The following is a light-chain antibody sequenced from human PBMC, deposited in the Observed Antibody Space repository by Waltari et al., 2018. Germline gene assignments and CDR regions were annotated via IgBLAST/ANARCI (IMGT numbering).Light chain of an antibody. CDR2: GKN. CDR3: NSRDSSGNHLYV. V-gene: IGLV3-19*01. J-gene: IGLJ1*01. CDR1: SLRSYY. Sequence: SSELTQDPAVSVALGQTVRITCKGDSLRSYYASWYQQKPGQAPVLVIYGKNNRPSGIPDRFSGSSSGNTASLTITGAQAEDEADYYCNSRDSSGNHLYVFGTGTKVTVL.